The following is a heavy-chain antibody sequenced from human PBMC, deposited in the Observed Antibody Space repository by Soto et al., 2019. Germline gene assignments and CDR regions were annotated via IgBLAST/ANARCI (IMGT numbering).Heavy chain of an antibody. CDR2: IYYSGST. D-gene: IGHD3-22*01. Sequence: SETLSLTCTVSGGSISSSSYYRGWIRQPPGKGLEWIGSIYYSGSTYYNPSLKSRVTISVDTSKNQFSLKLSSVTAADTAVYYCARKEAEDSSGYYSGAIYYYYYGMDVWGQGTTVTVSS. V-gene: IGHV4-39*01. J-gene: IGHJ6*02. CDR1: GGSISSSSYY. CDR3: ARKEAEDSSGYYSGAIYYYYYGMDV.